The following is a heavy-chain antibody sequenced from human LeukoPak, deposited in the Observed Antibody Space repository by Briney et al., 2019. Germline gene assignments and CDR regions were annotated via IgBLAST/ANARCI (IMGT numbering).Heavy chain of an antibody. Sequence: SETLSLTCTVSGGSIISRSYYWGWIRQPPGKGLEWIGSIYYSGSTYYNPSLKSRVTISVDTSKNQFSLKLSSVTAADTAVYYCARAKGYSYGPFDYWGQGTLVTVSS. D-gene: IGHD5-18*01. CDR1: GGSIISRSYY. CDR3: ARAKGYSYGPFDY. V-gene: IGHV4-39*01. J-gene: IGHJ4*02. CDR2: IYYSGST.